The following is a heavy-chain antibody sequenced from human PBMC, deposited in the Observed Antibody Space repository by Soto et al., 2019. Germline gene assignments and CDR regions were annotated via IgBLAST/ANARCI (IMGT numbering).Heavy chain of an antibody. V-gene: IGHV3-33*01. CDR1: GFIFSSYG. D-gene: IGHD3-22*01. Sequence: QVQLVESGGGVVQPGRSLRLSCAASGFIFSSYGVHWVRQAPGKGLEWVAVIWSDGSNEYYADSVKGRFTIYRDNSKNTLYLQMHSLRAEDTAVYYCARVPNEVVKFDLWGRGTLVTVSS. CDR3: ARVPNEVVKFDL. J-gene: IGHJ2*01. CDR2: IWSDGSNE.